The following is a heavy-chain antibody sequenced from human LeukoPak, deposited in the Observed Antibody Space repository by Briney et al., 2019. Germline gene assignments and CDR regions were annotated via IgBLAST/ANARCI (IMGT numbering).Heavy chain of an antibody. J-gene: IGHJ4*02. CDR2: ISYDGSNK. CDR1: GFTFSSYA. Sequence: GGSLRLSCAASGFTFSSYAMHWVRQAPGKGLEWVAVISYDGSNKYYADSVKGRFTISRDNSKNTLYLQMNSLRAEDTAVYYCARDHRLLMVYAIYPGIFDYWGQGTLVTVSS. D-gene: IGHD2-8*01. CDR3: ARDHRLLMVYAIYPGIFDY. V-gene: IGHV3-30-3*01.